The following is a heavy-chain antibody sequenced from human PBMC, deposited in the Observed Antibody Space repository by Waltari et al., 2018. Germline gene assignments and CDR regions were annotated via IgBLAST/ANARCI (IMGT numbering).Heavy chain of an antibody. Sequence: EVQLVESGGGLVKPGGSLRLSCVVSGFTFTKAWMSWVRQGPGKGLEWVGRIKSEGDGGTTEDATPLKGRISLSRDDSKNTVYLQMNTLKAEDTGVYFCATDYGDFLGVWGPGTTVTV. D-gene: IGHD3-10*01. J-gene: IGHJ6*02. CDR3: ATDYGDFLGV. CDR2: IKSEGDGGTT. CDR1: GFTFTKAW. V-gene: IGHV3-15*01.